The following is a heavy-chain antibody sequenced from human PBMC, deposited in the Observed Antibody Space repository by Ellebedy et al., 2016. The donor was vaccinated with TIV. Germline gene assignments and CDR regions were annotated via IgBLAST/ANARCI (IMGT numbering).Heavy chain of an antibody. D-gene: IGHD2-8*02. Sequence: MPSETLSLTCSVSGDSIISSKYYRGWIRQAPGKGLEWIGSVYYIGATYYNPSLDNRVRTSVDTSNNQYSLTLHSVTAADTAVYYCARGVELVEKYFDPWGRGTLVTVSS. CDR1: GDSIISSKYY. V-gene: IGHV4-39*02. CDR2: VYYIGAT. J-gene: IGHJ2*01. CDR3: ARGVELVEKYFDP.